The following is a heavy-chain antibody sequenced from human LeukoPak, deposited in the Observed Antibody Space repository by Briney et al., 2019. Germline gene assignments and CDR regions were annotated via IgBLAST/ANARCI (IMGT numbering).Heavy chain of an antibody. V-gene: IGHV1-18*01. Sequence: ASVKVSCKTSGYIFTSHGINWVRQAPGQGLEWMGWISGHNGKTDYGQKLQGRVTMTTDTSTGTAYMELRSLRSDDTAVYYCARDGATLGVVTAYYYYYYGMDVWGQGTTVTVSS. CDR3: ARDGATLGVVTAYYYYYYGMDV. D-gene: IGHD3-3*01. J-gene: IGHJ6*02. CDR1: GYIFTSHG. CDR2: ISGHNGKT.